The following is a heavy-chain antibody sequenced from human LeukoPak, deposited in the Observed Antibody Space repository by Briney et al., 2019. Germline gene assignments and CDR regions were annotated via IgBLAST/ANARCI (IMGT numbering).Heavy chain of an antibody. J-gene: IGHJ6*03. CDR2: INHSGST. Sequence: PSETLSLTCAVYGGSFSGYYWSWIRQPPGKGLEWIGEINHSGSTNYNPSLKSRVTISVDTSKNQFSLKLSSVTAADTAVYYCATSDTDDYDYYYMDVWGKGTTVTVSS. D-gene: IGHD5-18*01. CDR3: ATSDTDDYDYYYMDV. V-gene: IGHV4-34*01. CDR1: GGSFSGYY.